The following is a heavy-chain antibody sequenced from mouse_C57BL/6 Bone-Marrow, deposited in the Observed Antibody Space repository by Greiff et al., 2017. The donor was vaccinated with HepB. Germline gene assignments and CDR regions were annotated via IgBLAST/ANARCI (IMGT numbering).Heavy chain of an antibody. CDR1: GYTFTSYW. V-gene: IGHV1-5*01. CDR2: IYPGNSDT. CDR3: ARWGSAMDY. Sequence: EVKVEESGTVLARPGASVKMSCKTSGYTFTSYWMHWVKQRPGQGLEWIGAIYPGNSDTSYNQKFKGKAKLTAVTSASTAYLQLSSLTSEDTAIYYCARWGSAMDYWGQGTSVTVSS. J-gene: IGHJ4*01. D-gene: IGHD3-1*01.